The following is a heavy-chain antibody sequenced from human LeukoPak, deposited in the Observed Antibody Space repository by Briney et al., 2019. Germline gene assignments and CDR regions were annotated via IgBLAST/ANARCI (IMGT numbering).Heavy chain of an antibody. D-gene: IGHD1-14*01. CDR2: IRYDGSNK. CDR3: AKDKPIDY. Sequence: PGGSLRLSCAASGFTFSSYGMHWVRQAPGKGLEWVAFIRYDGSNKYYADSVRGRFTISRDNSKNTVFLQMNTLRTEDTTVYFCAKDKPIDYWGQGTLVTVSS. J-gene: IGHJ4*02. V-gene: IGHV3-30*02. CDR1: GFTFSSYG.